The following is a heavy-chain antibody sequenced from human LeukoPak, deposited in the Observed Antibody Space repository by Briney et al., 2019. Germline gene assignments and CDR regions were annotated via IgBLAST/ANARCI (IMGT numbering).Heavy chain of an antibody. CDR2: INSDGSSR. CDR1: GFTFTNYW. J-gene: IGHJ4*02. CDR3: ASASSHRIGAGGDY. V-gene: IGHV3-74*01. Sequence: GGSLRLSCAASGFTFTNYWMHWGPQGPGEGPGWVSRINSDGSSRNYAHSVKGRFTISRDNAKNALYLQMNSLRAEDTAVYYCASASSHRIGAGGDYWGQGTLVTVSS. D-gene: IGHD6-13*01.